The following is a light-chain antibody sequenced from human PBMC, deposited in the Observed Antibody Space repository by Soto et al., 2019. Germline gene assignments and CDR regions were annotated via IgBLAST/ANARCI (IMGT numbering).Light chain of an antibody. CDR1: QSVLHTSTNNNY. CDR2: WAF. V-gene: IGKV4-1*01. CDR3: QQYYDSPFT. Sequence: DIVMTQSPDSLAVSLGERATIKCKSSQSVLHTSTNNNYLAWYQQKPGQPPKLLIYWAFTRESGVPDRFSGGGSGTEFTLTISSLQAEDVAVYYCQQYYDSPFTFGPGTRVETK. J-gene: IGKJ3*01.